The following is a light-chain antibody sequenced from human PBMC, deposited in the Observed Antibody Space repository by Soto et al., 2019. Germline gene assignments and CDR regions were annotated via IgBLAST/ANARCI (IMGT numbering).Light chain of an antibody. J-gene: IGLJ2*01. V-gene: IGLV2-14*01. Sequence: QSALTQPASVSGSPGKSITLSCTGTSSDVGGYNYVSWYQQHPGKAPKLMIYEVSNRPSGVSNRFSGSKSGNTASLTISGLQAEDEADDYCSSYTSRSTVVFGGGTKLAVL. CDR1: SSDVGGYNY. CDR3: SSYTSRSTVV. CDR2: EVS.